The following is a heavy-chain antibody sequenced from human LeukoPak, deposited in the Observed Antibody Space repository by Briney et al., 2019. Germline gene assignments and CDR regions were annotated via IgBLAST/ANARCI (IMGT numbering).Heavy chain of an antibody. D-gene: IGHD2-15*01. CDR1: GFTFDDYA. CDR3: ARHYSLGYYYYYMDV. CDR2: ISWNSGSI. V-gene: IGHV3-9*01. Sequence: GRSLRLSCAASGFTFDDYAMHWVRQAPGKGLEWVSGISWNSGSIGYADSVKGRFTISRDNAKNSLYLQMNSLRAEDTALYYCARHYSLGYYYYYMDVWGKGTTVAVSS. J-gene: IGHJ6*03.